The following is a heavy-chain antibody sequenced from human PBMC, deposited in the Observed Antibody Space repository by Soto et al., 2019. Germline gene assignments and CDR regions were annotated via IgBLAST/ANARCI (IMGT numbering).Heavy chain of an antibody. J-gene: IGHJ4*02. CDR2: ISAYNGYT. D-gene: IGHD5-12*01. CDR3: ARDVARDRQYSASDSGLDY. V-gene: IGHV1-18*01. CDR1: GDTFGRNA. Sequence: QVHLVQSGPEVKRPGSSVKVSCKASGDTFGRNAIHWVRQAPGQGLEWMGGISAYNGYTNYAQKLQGRVTMTTDTSTTTAYMELRGLTSDDTAVYYCARDVARDRQYSASDSGLDYWGQGTLVTVSS.